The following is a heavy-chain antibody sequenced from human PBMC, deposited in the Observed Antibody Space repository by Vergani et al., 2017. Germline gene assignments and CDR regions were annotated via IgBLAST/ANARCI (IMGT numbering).Heavy chain of an antibody. Sequence: EVQLVQSGAEVKKPGESLKISCKGSGYSFTSYWIGWVRQMPGKSLEWMGIIYPGDSDTRYSPSFQGQVTISADKSISTAYLQWSSLKASDTAMYYCARRGYYYDSSGYSNWYFDLWGRGTLVTVSS. J-gene: IGHJ2*01. CDR3: ARRGYYYDSSGYSNWYFDL. D-gene: IGHD3-22*01. V-gene: IGHV5-51*03. CDR1: GYSFTSYW. CDR2: IYPGDSDT.